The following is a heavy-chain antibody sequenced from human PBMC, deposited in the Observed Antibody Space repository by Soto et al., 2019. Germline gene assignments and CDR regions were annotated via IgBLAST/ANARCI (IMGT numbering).Heavy chain of an antibody. CDR2: ISGSGGST. V-gene: IGHV3-23*01. D-gene: IGHD6-13*01. Sequence: EVQLLESGGGLVQPGGSLRLSCAASGFTFSSYAMSWVRQAPGKGLECVSVISGSGGSTYYADSVKGRFTISRDNSKNTLYLQVNSLRAEDTAVYYCARGGTGAGQYWYFVLWGRGTLVGVSS. CDR3: ARGGTGAGQYWYFVL. J-gene: IGHJ2*01. CDR1: GFTFSSYA.